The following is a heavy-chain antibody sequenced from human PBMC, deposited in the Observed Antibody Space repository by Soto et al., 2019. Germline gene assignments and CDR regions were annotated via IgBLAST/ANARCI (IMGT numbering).Heavy chain of an antibody. V-gene: IGHV3-30-3*01. J-gene: IGHJ6*02. CDR3: EREMVDSSRYGMDV. CDR2: ISYDGNNK. CDR1: GFTFSRNA. Sequence: QVQLVESGGGVVQPGRSLRLSCAATGFTFSRNAMHWVRQAPGKGLEWVAVISYDGNNKYYADSVKGRFTISRDNSKNTLYLQMNSLRAEDTAVYYCEREMVDSSRYGMDVWGQGTTVTVSS. D-gene: IGHD6-13*01.